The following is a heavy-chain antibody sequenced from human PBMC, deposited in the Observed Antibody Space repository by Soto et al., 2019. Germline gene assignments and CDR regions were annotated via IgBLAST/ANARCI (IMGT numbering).Heavy chain of an antibody. Sequence: GGSLRLSCAASGFTFSTSVVHWLRRAPGKGLEWVAVISSDERNEDHADSVKGRFTISRDNWKSTLYLQMNSLRDEDTAVYYCARGLIKVEGGAFDIWGQGTMVTVSS. V-gene: IGHV3-33*01. CDR2: ISSDERNE. J-gene: IGHJ3*02. D-gene: IGHD3-16*01. CDR3: ARGLIKVEGGAFDI. CDR1: GFTFSTSV.